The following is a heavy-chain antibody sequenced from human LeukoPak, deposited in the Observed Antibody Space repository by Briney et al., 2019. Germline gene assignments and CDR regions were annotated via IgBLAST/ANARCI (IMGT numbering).Heavy chain of an antibody. CDR3: ARVVIYGGDYYMDL. CDR1: GGSFSGSY. D-gene: IGHD3-16*01. V-gene: IGHV4-34*01. Sequence: PSETLSLTCGVDGGSFSGSYWSWIRQPPGKGPEWIGDINQSGSANYSPSLKSRVTISRDTSRNQFSLRLSSVTAADTAIYYCARVVIYGGDYYMDLWGKGTTVTVSS. CDR2: INQSGSA. J-gene: IGHJ6*03.